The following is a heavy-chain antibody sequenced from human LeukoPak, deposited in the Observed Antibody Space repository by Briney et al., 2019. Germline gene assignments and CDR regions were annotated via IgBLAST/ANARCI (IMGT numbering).Heavy chain of an antibody. CDR2: ISGSGGST. CDR3: AKRKYQLLDNWFDP. J-gene: IGHJ5*02. Sequence: GGSLRLSCAASGFTFSSYAMSWVRQAPGKGPEWVSAISGSGGSTYYADSVKGRFTISRDNSKNTLYLQMNSLRAEDTAVYYCAKRKYQLLDNWFDPWGQGTLVTVSS. D-gene: IGHD2-2*01. V-gene: IGHV3-23*01. CDR1: GFTFSSYA.